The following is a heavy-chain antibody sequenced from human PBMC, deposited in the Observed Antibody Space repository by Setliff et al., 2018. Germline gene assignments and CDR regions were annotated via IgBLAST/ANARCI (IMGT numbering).Heavy chain of an antibody. D-gene: IGHD6-13*01. CDR1: GFTFSSYA. Sequence: PGGSLRLSCAASGFTFSSYALHWVRQAPGKGLEWVTLISYEGIDKYYADSVKGRFTVSRDNSKNTLYLQMNSLRPEDTGIYYCARHHTNTWYSYFFDLWGQGTPVTVSS. V-gene: IGHV3-30*04. J-gene: IGHJ4*02. CDR2: ISYEGIDK. CDR3: ARHHTNTWYSYFFDL.